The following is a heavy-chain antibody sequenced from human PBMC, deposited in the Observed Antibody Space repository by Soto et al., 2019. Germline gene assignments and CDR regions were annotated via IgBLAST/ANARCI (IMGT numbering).Heavy chain of an antibody. J-gene: IGHJ6*02. CDR1: GFNFNTYS. CDR3: AGERSALPGARDAMDV. CDR2: ISASGAYK. Sequence: PVGSLRLSCAASGFNFNTYSMNWVRQAPGKGLQWVSFISASGAYKYYADSVRGRFTISRDNAKKSVFLEMNSLTADDTAIYYCAGERSALPGARDAMDVWGQGTTVTVSS. D-gene: IGHD1-26*01. V-gene: IGHV3-21*01.